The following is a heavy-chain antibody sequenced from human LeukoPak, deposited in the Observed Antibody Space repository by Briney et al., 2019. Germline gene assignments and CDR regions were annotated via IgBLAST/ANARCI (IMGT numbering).Heavy chain of an antibody. V-gene: IGHV1-3*01. J-gene: IGHJ4*02. Sequence: ASVKVSCKASGYTFTSYAMHWVRQAPGQRLEWMGWINAGNGNTKYSQKFQGRVTITRDTSASTAYMELSSLRSEDTAVYYCARGVRGDNRSRYDYWGQGILVTVSS. CDR1: GYTFTSYA. D-gene: IGHD3-10*01. CDR3: ARGVRGDNRSRYDY. CDR2: INAGNGNT.